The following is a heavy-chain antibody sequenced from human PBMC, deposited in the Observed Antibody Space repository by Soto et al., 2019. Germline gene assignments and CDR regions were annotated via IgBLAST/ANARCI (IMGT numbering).Heavy chain of an antibody. CDR3: ARWVTAAGTPLNYYGMDV. CDR2: IDPSDSYT. CDR1: GYSFTSYW. Sequence: PGESLKISCKVSGYSFTSYWISWVRQMPGKGLEWMGRIDPSDSYTNYSPSFQGHVTISADKSISTAYLQWSSLKASDTAMYYCARWVTAAGTPLNYYGMDVWGQGTTVTVSS. V-gene: IGHV5-10-1*01. D-gene: IGHD6-13*01. J-gene: IGHJ6*02.